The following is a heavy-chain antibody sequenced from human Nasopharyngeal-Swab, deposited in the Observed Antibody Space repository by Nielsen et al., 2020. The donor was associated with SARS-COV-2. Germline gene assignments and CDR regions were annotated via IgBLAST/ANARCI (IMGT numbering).Heavy chain of an antibody. J-gene: IGHJ4*02. CDR3: AAAWELIIRGPTLVAY. CDR1: ADFISSNNFQ. CDR2: IFYSGGT. D-gene: IGHD1-26*01. Sequence: SETLSLTCNVSADFISSNNFQWGWIRQPPGKGLEWIGTIFYSGGTSYNPSLSSRVTLSLDTSKKQFSLKLRSVTAADTAVYYCAAAWELIIRGPTLVAYWGQGTPVTVSS. V-gene: IGHV4-39*01.